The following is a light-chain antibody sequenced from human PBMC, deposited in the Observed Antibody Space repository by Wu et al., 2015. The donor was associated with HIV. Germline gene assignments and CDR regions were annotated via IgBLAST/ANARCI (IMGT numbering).Light chain of an antibody. Sequence: EIVLTQSPGTLSLSPGERATLSCRASQRLGANYLAWYQQKPGQAPRLLIFQTSRRATDVPDRFSGSESGTDFSLTISRLEPEDFAVYYCHQYGSALPHTFGQGTKLEI. CDR1: QRLGANY. J-gene: IGKJ2*01. CDR3: HQYGSALPHT. V-gene: IGKV3-20*01. CDR2: QTS.